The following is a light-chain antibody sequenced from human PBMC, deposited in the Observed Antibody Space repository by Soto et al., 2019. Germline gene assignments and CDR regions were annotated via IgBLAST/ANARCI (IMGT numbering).Light chain of an antibody. CDR2: EVS. V-gene: IGLV2-14*01. CDR1: SSDVGAYNY. J-gene: IGLJ3*02. Sequence: QSALTQPASVSGSPGQSITISCTGTSSDVGAYNYVSWYQQHPGKAPKLMIYEVSSRPSGVSNRFSGSKSGNTASLTISGLQAEDEADYYCASYTSSSTWMFGGGTKLTVL. CDR3: ASYTSSSTWM.